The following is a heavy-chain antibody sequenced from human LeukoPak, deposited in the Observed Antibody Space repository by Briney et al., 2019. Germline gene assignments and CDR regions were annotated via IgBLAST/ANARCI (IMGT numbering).Heavy chain of an antibody. J-gene: IGHJ5*01. CDR2: MNPNSGNT. Sequence: ASVKVSCKASGYTFTSYDINWVRQATGQGLEWMGWMNPNSGNTGYAQKFQGRVTITRNTSISTAYMELSSLRSEHTAVYYCARGGCSSTSCYDPWGQGTLVTVSS. CDR3: ARGGCSSTSCYDP. CDR1: GYTFTSYD. D-gene: IGHD2-2*01. V-gene: IGHV1-8*03.